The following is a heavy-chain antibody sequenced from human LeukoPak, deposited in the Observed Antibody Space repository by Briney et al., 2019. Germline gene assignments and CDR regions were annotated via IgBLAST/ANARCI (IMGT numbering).Heavy chain of an antibody. D-gene: IGHD3-22*01. Sequence: SLRLSCAASGFTFDDYAMHWVRQAPGKGLEWVSGISWNSGSIGYADSVKGRFTISGDNAKNSLYLQMNSLRAEDTALYYCAKAPNSDYYDSSGYYSYWGQGTLVTVSS. J-gene: IGHJ4*02. CDR2: ISWNSGSI. CDR3: AKAPNSDYYDSSGYYSY. V-gene: IGHV3-9*01. CDR1: GFTFDDYA.